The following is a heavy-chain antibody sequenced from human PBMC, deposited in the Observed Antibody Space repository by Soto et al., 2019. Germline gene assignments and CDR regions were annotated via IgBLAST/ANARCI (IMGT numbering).Heavy chain of an antibody. Sequence: GGSLRLSCAASGFTVSTDWMYWVRQAPGKGLEWVSLIKSGGNTYYADSVEGRFTISRDNSKNTVFLQMNSLRAEDTADYYCVRENYYYGMDVWGQGTTVTVS. CDR1: GFTVSTDW. CDR3: VRENYYYGMDV. J-gene: IGHJ6*02. V-gene: IGHV3-66*01. CDR2: IKSGGNT.